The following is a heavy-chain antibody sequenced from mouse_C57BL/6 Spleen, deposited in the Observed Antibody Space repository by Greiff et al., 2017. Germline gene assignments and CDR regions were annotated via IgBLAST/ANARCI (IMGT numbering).Heavy chain of an antibody. J-gene: IGHJ1*03. CDR3: AREKNYYGSSYVGWYFDV. CDR2: IYPGDGDT. Sequence: VKLLESGAELVKPGASVKISCKASGYAFSSYWMNWVKQRPGKGLEWIGQIYPGDGDTNYNGKFKGKATLTADKSSSTAYMQRSSLTSEDSAVYFCAREKNYYGSSYVGWYFDVWGTGTTVTVSS. V-gene: IGHV1-80*01. D-gene: IGHD1-1*01. CDR1: GYAFSSYW.